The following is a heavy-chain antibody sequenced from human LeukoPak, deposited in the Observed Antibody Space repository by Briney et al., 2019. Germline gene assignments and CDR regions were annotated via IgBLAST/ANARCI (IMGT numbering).Heavy chain of an antibody. CDR1: GFTFSNAW. CDR2: ISGSGGST. J-gene: IGHJ4*02. D-gene: IGHD3-10*01. CDR3: AKLAGVYGSGSYIDY. Sequence: PGGSLRLSCAASGFTFSNAWMIWVREAPGKVLEWVSAISGSGGSTYYADSVKGRFTISRDNSKNTLYLQMNSLRAEDTAVYHCAKLAGVYGSGSYIDYWGQGTLVTVSS. V-gene: IGHV3-23*01.